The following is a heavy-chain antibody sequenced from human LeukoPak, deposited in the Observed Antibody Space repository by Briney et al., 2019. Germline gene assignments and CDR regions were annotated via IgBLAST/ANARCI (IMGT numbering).Heavy chain of an antibody. CDR3: ATGMTTVAFDY. D-gene: IGHD4-17*01. CDR2: IYPSGDT. J-gene: IGHJ4*02. Sequence: SETLSLTCAASGGSISSVNWWGWVRQPPGKGLEWIGDIYPSGDTTYNPSLKSRVTMSLDKSKNQFSLKVNSVTAADTAVYYCATGMTTVAFDYWGQGTLVTVSS. V-gene: IGHV4-4*02. CDR1: GGSISSVNW.